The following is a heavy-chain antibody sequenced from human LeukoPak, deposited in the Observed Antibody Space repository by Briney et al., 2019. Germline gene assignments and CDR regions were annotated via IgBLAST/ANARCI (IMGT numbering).Heavy chain of an antibody. CDR2: INHSGST. V-gene: IGHV4-34*01. Sequence: SETLSLTCAVYGGSFSGYYWSWIRQPPGKGLEWIGEINHSGSTNYNPSLKSRVTISVDTSKNQFSLKLSSVTAADTAVYYCARDSSGWLNYYYYYMDVWGKGTTVTVSS. CDR3: ARDSSGWLNYYYYYMDV. D-gene: IGHD6-19*01. J-gene: IGHJ6*03. CDR1: GGSFSGYY.